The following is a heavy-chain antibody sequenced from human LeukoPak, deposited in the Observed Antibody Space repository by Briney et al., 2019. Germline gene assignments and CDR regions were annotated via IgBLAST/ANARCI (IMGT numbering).Heavy chain of an antibody. V-gene: IGHV3-23*01. CDR1: GFTYNSYA. Sequence: GGSLRLSCAPSGFTYNSYAMSGVRQAPGKGLVWVSAFSGSGGSTYYADSVKSRFTISRDNSKNTLHLQMNGLRAEDTPVYYCAKARVAAPTFDYWGQGTLVTVSS. CDR2: FSGSGGST. J-gene: IGHJ4*02. D-gene: IGHD6-19*01. CDR3: AKARVAAPTFDY.